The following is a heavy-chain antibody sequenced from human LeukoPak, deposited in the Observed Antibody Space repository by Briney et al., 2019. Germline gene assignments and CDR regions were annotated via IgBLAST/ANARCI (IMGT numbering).Heavy chain of an antibody. Sequence: PGGSLRLSCAASGFTFSAYHIHWVRQAPGKGLEWISYISTTGTTIHYADSVKGRFAISRDNAKSSLYLQMNSLRDEDTAVYYCARVWQDYSGVDYWGQGTLVTVSS. J-gene: IGHJ4*02. CDR3: ARVWQDYSGVDY. V-gene: IGHV3-48*02. CDR2: ISTTGTTI. D-gene: IGHD2-21*01. CDR1: GFTFSAYH.